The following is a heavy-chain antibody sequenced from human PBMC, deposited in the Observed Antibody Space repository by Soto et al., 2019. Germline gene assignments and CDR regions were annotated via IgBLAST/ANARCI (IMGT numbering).Heavy chain of an antibody. CDR2: MYYSGST. J-gene: IGHJ6*02. Sequence: SETLSLTCTVSGGSISSYYWSWIRQPPGKGLEWIGYMYYSGSTNYNPSLKSRVTISVDTSKNQFSLKLSSVTAADTAVYYCARVRLLGSGYYGMDVWGQGTTVTVSS. CDR1: GGSISSYY. V-gene: IGHV4-59*01. D-gene: IGHD3-10*01. CDR3: ARVRLLGSGYYGMDV.